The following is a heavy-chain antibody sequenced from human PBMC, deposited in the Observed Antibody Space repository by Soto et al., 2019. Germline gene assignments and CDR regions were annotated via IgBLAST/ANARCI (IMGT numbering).Heavy chain of an antibody. CDR1: GVSISSDNW. Sequence: QVQLQESGPGLVRPSGTVSLTCAVSGVSISSDNWWSWVRQPPGKALEWIGEIHHSGSTNYNPSLKGRVTMSVVPSKDLFALNLNSVTAADTAFYYCARDPGSRPGDWGQGTLVSVSS. J-gene: IGHJ4*02. D-gene: IGHD6-13*01. V-gene: IGHV4-4*02. CDR2: IHHSGST. CDR3: ARDPGSRPGD.